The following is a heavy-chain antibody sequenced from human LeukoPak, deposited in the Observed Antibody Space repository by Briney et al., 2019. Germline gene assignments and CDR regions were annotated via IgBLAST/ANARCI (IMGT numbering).Heavy chain of an antibody. CDR3: ARGGYTIFGVVPPERIHGMDV. V-gene: IGHV1-69*04. D-gene: IGHD3-3*01. CDR1: GGTFSSYA. Sequence: GSSVKVSCKASGGTFSSYAISWVRQAPGRGLEWMGRIIPILGIANYAQKFQGRVTITADKSTSTAYMELSSLRSEDTAVYYCARGGYTIFGVVPPERIHGMDVWGQGTTVTVSS. J-gene: IGHJ6*02. CDR2: IIPILGIA.